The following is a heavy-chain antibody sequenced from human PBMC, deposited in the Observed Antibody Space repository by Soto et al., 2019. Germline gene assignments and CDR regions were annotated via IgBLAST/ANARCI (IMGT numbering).Heavy chain of an antibody. CDR1: GCTFSSYT. CDR3: ARDCASSTSCYDAFDI. D-gene: IGHD2-2*01. Sequence: SVKVSCKTSGCTFSSYTISWVRQAPGQGLEWMGRIIPILGIANYAQKFQGRVTITADKSTSTAYMELSSLRSEDTAVYYCARDCASSTSCYDAFDIWGQGTMVTVSS. CDR2: IIPILGIA. J-gene: IGHJ3*02. V-gene: IGHV1-69*04.